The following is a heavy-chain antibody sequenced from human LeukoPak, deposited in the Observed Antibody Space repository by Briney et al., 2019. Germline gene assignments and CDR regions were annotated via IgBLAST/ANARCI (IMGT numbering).Heavy chain of an antibody. CDR2: IYSSGTT. CDR3: AREGGYCNSGYCYISLDY. V-gene: IGHV4-4*07. Sequence: SETLSLTCTISGGSLSPYYWNWIRQPAGKGLEWIGRIYSSGTTNYNPSLRGRVSMSVDTSKNQFSLKLSFVIAADTAVYYCAREGGYCNSGYCYISLDYWGQGALLTVSS. D-gene: IGHD2-2*02. CDR1: GGSLSPYY. J-gene: IGHJ4*02.